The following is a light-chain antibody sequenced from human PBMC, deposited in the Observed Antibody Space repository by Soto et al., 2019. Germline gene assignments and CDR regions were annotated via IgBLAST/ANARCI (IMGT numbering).Light chain of an antibody. CDR3: QQYSSWSPIT. V-gene: IGKV3-15*01. CDR2: GAS. Sequence: EIVITPSPASLCVSPGERATLSFRASQSVSSTLAWYQQKPGQAPRLVIYGASTRATGIPARFSGSGSGTEFTLTISSLQSEDFAVYYCQQYSSWSPITFGQGTRLEIK. J-gene: IGKJ5*01. CDR1: QSVSST.